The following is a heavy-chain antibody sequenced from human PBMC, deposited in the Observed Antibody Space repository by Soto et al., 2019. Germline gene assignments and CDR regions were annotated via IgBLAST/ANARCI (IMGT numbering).Heavy chain of an antibody. D-gene: IGHD3-16*02. CDR2: MLYSGST. Sequence: SETLSLTCTVSGGSISSTAYYWGWIRQPPGKGLEWIGSMLYSGSTYYSPSLKSRVTISVDTSRSQFSLKLSSVTAADTAVYYCARHHDYVWGTYCWALDYWGQGTVVTVSS. V-gene: IGHV4-39*01. CDR3: ARHHDYVWGTYCWALDY. CDR1: GGSISSTAYY. J-gene: IGHJ4*02.